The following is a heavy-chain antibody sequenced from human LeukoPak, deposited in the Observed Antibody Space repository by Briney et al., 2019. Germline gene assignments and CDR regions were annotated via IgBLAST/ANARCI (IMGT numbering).Heavy chain of an antibody. Sequence: SETLSLTCTVSGGSISSGGYYWSWIRQPPGKGLEWIGEINHSGSTNYNPSLKSRVTISVDTSKNQFSLKLSSVTAADTAVYYCARSIPYYDFWSGYYINWFDPWGQGTLVTVSS. J-gene: IGHJ5*02. CDR1: GGSISSGGYY. CDR3: ARSIPYYDFWSGYYINWFDP. CDR2: INHSGST. D-gene: IGHD3-3*01. V-gene: IGHV4-39*07.